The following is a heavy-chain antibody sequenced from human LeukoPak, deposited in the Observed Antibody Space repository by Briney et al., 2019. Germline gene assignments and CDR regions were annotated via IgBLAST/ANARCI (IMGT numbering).Heavy chain of an antibody. V-gene: IGHV3-23*01. CDR1: GFTFSSYA. J-gene: IGHJ6*02. D-gene: IGHD3-16*01. CDR2: ISGSGGST. Sequence: GASLRLSCAASGFTFSSYAMSWVRQAPGKGLEWVSAISGSGGSTYYADSVKGRFTISRDNSKNTLYLQMNSLRAEDTAVYYCAKGHVSYYYSGMDVWGQGTTVTVSS. CDR3: AKGHVSYYYSGMDV.